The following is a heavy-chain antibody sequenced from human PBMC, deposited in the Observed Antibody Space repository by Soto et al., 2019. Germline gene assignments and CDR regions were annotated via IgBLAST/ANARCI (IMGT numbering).Heavy chain of an antibody. Sequence: GGSLRLSCAASGFTFSSYWMSWVRQAPWKGLEWVANIKQDGSEKYYVDSVKGRFTISRDNAKNSLYLQMNSLRAEDTAVYYCARGKNGDGYNLRLFGMDVWGQGTTVTVAS. CDR3: ARGKNGDGYNLRLFGMDV. CDR1: GFTFSSYW. CDR2: IKQDGSEK. J-gene: IGHJ6*01. V-gene: IGHV3-7*05. D-gene: IGHD5-12*01.